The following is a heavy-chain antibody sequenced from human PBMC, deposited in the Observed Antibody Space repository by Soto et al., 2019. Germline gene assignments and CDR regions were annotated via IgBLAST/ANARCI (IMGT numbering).Heavy chain of an antibody. CDR1: GFTFSSYA. Sequence: PVGSLRISCAGSGFTFSSYAMSWVRQAPGKGLEWVSAISGSGGSTYYADSVKGRFTISSDNSKNTLYLQMNSLRAEDTAVYYCAKVTFTTTCYQFDYWGQGTLVTVSS. V-gene: IGHV3-23*01. D-gene: IGHD2-2*01. J-gene: IGHJ4*02. CDR2: ISGSGGST. CDR3: AKVTFTTTCYQFDY.